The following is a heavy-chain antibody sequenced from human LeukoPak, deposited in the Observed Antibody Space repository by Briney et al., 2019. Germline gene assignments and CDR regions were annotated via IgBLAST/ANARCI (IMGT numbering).Heavy chain of an antibody. CDR1: GFTFSSYA. D-gene: IGHD3-3*01. CDR3: AKSVAIYLYCGLDV. CDR2: ISGSGGST. V-gene: IGHV3-23*01. Sequence: GGSLRLSCAASGFTFSSYAMSWVRQTPGKGLEWVSAISGSGGSTYYADSVKGRFTISRDNSKNTLFLQMNSLRVEDTAPYYCAKSVAIYLYCGLDVWGQGTTVTVSS. J-gene: IGHJ6*02.